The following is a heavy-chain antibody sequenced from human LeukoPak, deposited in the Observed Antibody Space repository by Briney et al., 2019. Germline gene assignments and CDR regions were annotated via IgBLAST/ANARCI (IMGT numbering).Heavy chain of an antibody. CDR3: ARSRYFDWPYTQGYFDY. CDR2: IYTSGST. Sequence: SETLSLTCTVSGGSISSYYWSWIRQPAGKGREWIGRIYTSGSTNYNPALKSRVTMSVDTSKNQFSLKLSSVTAAATAVYYCARSRYFDWPYTQGYFDYWGQGTLVTVSS. CDR1: GGSISSYY. V-gene: IGHV4-4*07. D-gene: IGHD3-9*01. J-gene: IGHJ4*02.